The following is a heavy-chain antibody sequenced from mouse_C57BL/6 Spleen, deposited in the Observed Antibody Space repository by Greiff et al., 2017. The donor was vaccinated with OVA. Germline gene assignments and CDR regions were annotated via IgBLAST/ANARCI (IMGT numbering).Heavy chain of an antibody. J-gene: IGHJ4*01. CDR1: GYTFTSYW. CDR2: IDPSDSYT. Sequence: QVQLQPSWAELVKPGASVKLSCKASGYTFTSYWMQWVKQRPGQGLEWIGEIDPSDSYTNYNQKFKGKATLTVDTSSRTAYMQLSSLTSEDSAVYYCARHYYGISMDYWGQGTSGTVSS. D-gene: IGHD1-1*01. V-gene: IGHV1-50*01. CDR3: ARHYYGISMDY.